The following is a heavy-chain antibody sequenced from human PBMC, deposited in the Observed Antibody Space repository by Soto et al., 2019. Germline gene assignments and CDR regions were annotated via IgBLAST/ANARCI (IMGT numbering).Heavy chain of an antibody. Sequence: HVQLQQWGAGLLKPSETLSLTCAVHGGSFRGYHWTWIRQPPGKGLEWIGEINNSGSTNDNPSLKSRVTISRDTSKNQFSLSLSSVTAADTAIYYCARGGYTSGWFRFWAQGILVTVSS. V-gene: IGHV4-34*01. CDR3: ARGGYTSGWFRF. J-gene: IGHJ4*02. CDR2: INNSGST. CDR1: GGSFRGYH. D-gene: IGHD6-19*01.